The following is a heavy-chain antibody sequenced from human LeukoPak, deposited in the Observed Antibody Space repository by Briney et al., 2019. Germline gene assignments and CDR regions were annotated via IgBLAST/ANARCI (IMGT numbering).Heavy chain of an antibody. Sequence: GGSLRLSCAASGFTFSSYGMHWVRQAPGKGLERVAFIRYDGSNKYYADSVKGRFTISRDNSKNTLYLQMNSLRAEDTAVYYCARDRPKSYGDYSGYFDYWGQGTLVTVSS. D-gene: IGHD4-17*01. CDR1: GFTFSSYG. J-gene: IGHJ4*02. CDR2: IRYDGSNK. CDR3: ARDRPKSYGDYSGYFDY. V-gene: IGHV3-30*02.